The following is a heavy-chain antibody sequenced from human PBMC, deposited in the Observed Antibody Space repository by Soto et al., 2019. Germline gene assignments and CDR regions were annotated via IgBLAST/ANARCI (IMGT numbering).Heavy chain of an antibody. CDR1: GDTFTKYG. V-gene: IGHV1-69*01. J-gene: IGHJ4*02. CDR3: ARDARVRTALDLPFFDL. Sequence: QVQLEQSGAEVKRPGSSVKVSCKASGDTFTKYGLNWVRQAPGQGLEWLGGIVPICRSVNYGQKFRGRVTISADESTTTAYMELRSLRSDDTAVYYSARDARVRTALDLPFFDLWGQGTLVTVSS. CDR2: IVPICRSV. D-gene: IGHD5-18*01.